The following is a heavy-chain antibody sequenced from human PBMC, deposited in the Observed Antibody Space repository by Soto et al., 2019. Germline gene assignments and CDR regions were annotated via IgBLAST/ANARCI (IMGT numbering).Heavy chain of an antibody. D-gene: IGHD3-9*01. CDR2: IDPSDSYT. Sequence: SLKISCKGSGYSFTSYWISWVRQMPGKGLEWMGRIDPSDSYTNYSPSFQGHVTISADKSISTAYLQWSSLKASDTAMYYCASLVLEYDILTGPPSYYYGMDVWGQGTTVTVSS. CDR3: ASLVLEYDILTGPPSYYYGMDV. CDR1: GYSFTSYW. V-gene: IGHV5-10-1*01. J-gene: IGHJ6*02.